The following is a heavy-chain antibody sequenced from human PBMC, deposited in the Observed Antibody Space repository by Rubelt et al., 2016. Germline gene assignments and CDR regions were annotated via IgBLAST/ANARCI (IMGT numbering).Heavy chain of an antibody. CDR2: ITSDGSST. J-gene: IGHJ4*02. Sequence: EVQLHQSGGGLVQPGGSLRLSCAASGFSFSSYWMHWVRQAPGKGLVWVSRITSDGSSTGYADFVKGRFTISRDNAKNTLYLQMNSLGAEDTAVYYGARDGYGLASWGQGTLVTVSS. D-gene: IGHD5-18*01. CDR1: GFSFSSYW. CDR3: ARDGYGLAS. V-gene: IGHV3-74*01.